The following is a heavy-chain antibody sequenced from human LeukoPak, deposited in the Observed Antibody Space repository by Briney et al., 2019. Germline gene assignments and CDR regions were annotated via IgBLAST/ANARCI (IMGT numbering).Heavy chain of an antibody. CDR1: GGSISRYY. V-gene: IGHV4-4*07. Sequence: SETLSPTCTVSGGSISRYYWSWIRQPAGKGLEWIGRIYTSGSTNYNPSLKSRVTMSVDTSENQFSLKLSSVTAADTAVYYCARGALRVNDAFDIWGQGTMVTVSS. J-gene: IGHJ3*02. CDR2: IYTSGST. CDR3: ARGALRVNDAFDI. D-gene: IGHD4-17*01.